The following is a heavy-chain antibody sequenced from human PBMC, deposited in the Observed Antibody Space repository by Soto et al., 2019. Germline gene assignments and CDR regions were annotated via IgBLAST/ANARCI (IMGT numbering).Heavy chain of an antibody. CDR1: GFTFSNYA. D-gene: IGHD2-8*01. CDR2: ITSRGPTI. Sequence: EAQLVESGGGLVQPGGSLRLSCAASGFTFSNYAMNWVRQAPGKGLEWVAYITSRGPTIYYADSVKGRFNISRAKAKTSLYLQMNNLRAEDTAIYYCARDSLRNGDTNAWGQGTLVTVSS. CDR3: ARDSLRNGDTNA. V-gene: IGHV3-48*03. J-gene: IGHJ5*02.